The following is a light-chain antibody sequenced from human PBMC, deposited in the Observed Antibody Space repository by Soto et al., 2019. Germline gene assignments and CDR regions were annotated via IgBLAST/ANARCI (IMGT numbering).Light chain of an antibody. CDR2: AAS. J-gene: IGKJ1*01. V-gene: IGKV3-15*01. CDR3: QQYNNWPV. CDR1: QSVSSN. Sequence: EIAMTQSPATLSVSPGERATLSCRASQSVSSNLAWYQQKPGQAPRLLIYAASTRATGIPARFSGSGSGTEFTLTISSLQSEDFAVYYCQQYNNWPVFGQGTKVEIK.